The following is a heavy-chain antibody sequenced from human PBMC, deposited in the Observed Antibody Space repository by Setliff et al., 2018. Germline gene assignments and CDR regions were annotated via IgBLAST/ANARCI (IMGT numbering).Heavy chain of an antibody. CDR3: ARDPHYDPTYSLPGHAFDF. V-gene: IGHV4-38-2*02. Sequence: SETLSLTCSVSGMSITSYYWGWIRQSPVKGLEWIGSLFDGGSAYYSPSLKSRASISLDASKNQFALKLTSATAADTAVYYCARDPHYDPTYSLPGHAFDFWGRGIMVTV. CDR1: GMSITSYY. D-gene: IGHD3-22*01. J-gene: IGHJ3*01. CDR2: LFDGGSA.